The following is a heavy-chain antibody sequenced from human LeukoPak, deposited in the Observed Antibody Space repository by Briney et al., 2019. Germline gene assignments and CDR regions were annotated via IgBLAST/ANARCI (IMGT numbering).Heavy chain of an antibody. D-gene: IGHD1-26*01. J-gene: IGHJ3*02. V-gene: IGHV3-30*02. CDR2: IRYDGSNK. CDR1: GFTFSSYG. CDR3: ARGGSGSSFGAFDI. Sequence: GGSLRLSCAASGFTFSSYGMHWVRQAPGKGLEWVAFIRYDGSNKYYADSVKGRFTISRDNSKNTLYLQMNSLRAEDTAVYYCARGGSGSSFGAFDIWGQGTMVTVSS.